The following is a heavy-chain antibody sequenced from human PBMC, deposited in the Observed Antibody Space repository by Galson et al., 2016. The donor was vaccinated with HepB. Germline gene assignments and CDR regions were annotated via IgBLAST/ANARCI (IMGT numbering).Heavy chain of an antibody. CDR2: IHQNGMT. CDR3: VREYCSGGTCHGFDK. V-gene: IGHV4-4*02. Sequence: SETLSLTCSVSGDSLINANWWNWVHQPPGKGLEWIGQIHQNGMTNYNPSLKNRATISLDNSKNQFFLKLNSVTATDTALYFCVREYCSGGTCHGFDKWGQGTLATVSS. D-gene: IGHD2-15*01. J-gene: IGHJ4*02. CDR1: GDSLINANW.